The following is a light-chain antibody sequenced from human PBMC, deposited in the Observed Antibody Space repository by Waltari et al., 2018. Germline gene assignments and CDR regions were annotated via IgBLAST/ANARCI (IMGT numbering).Light chain of an antibody. J-gene: IGKJ4*01. CDR1: QSVSSY. CDR2: AAS. Sequence: EVVMTQSPTTLSVSPGERATLSCRASQSVSSYLAWYQQKPGQAPRLLIYAASTRATGVPARFSGSGSGTEFTLTISSQQSEDFAVYYCQQYSNWPPLTFGGGTKVEIK. V-gene: IGKV3-15*01. CDR3: QQYSNWPPLT.